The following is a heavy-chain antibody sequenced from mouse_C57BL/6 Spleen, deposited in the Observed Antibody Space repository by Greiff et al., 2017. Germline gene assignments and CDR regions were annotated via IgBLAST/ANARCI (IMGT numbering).Heavy chain of an antibody. V-gene: IGHV14-2*01. Sequence: VQLQQSGAELVKPGASVKLSCTASGFNIKDYYMHWVKQRTEQGLEWIGRIDPEDGETKYAPKFQGQATITADTSPNTAYLQLSSLTSEDTAVYYCAAYYYGSSYVEDFDVWGTGTTVTVSS. J-gene: IGHJ1*03. CDR1: GFNIKDYY. D-gene: IGHD1-1*01. CDR2: IDPEDGET. CDR3: AAYYYGSSYVEDFDV.